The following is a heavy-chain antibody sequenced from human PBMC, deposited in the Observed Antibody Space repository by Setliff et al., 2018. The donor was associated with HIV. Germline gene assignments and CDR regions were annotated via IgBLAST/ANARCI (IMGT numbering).Heavy chain of an antibody. D-gene: IGHD2-15*01. CDR3: ASQYCSAGSCFSDY. CDR1: GGSVSSSSSY. V-gene: IGHV4-39*01. J-gene: IGHJ4*02. Sequence: SETLSLTCSVSGGSVSSSSSYWGWIRQPPGKGLEWIGNIYYSGSTYYNPSLKSRVTISVDTSKNQFSLTLSAVTATDTAVYYCASQYCSAGSCFSDYWGQGTMVTVSS. CDR2: IYYSGST.